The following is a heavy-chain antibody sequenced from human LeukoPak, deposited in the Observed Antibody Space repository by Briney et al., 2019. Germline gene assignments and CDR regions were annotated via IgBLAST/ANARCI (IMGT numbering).Heavy chain of an antibody. D-gene: IGHD3-22*01. CDR1: GYSLTSYW. CDR2: IYPGDSDT. Sequence: GESLKISCKGSGYSLTSYWIGWVRQMPGKGLEWMGIIYPGDSDTRYSPSFQGQVTISADKSISTAYLQWSSLKASDTAMYYCASAYYYDGSGYYFAYWGQGTLVTVSS. CDR3: ASAYYYDGSGYYFAY. V-gene: IGHV5-51*01. J-gene: IGHJ4*02.